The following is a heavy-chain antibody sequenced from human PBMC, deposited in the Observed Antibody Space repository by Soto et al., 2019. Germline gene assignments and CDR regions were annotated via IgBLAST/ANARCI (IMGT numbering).Heavy chain of an antibody. CDR3: AKGGWGMVTDY. Sequence: ESGGGLVQPGGSLRVSCAASGFSFSNYAMIWVRQAPGKGLEWVSDISSGGDATYYADSVKGRFTISRDNSKNTLYLQMNSLRAEDTAVYYCAKGGWGMVTDYWGQGALVTVS. J-gene: IGHJ4*02. CDR2: ISSGGDAT. CDR1: GFSFSNYA. V-gene: IGHV3-23*01. D-gene: IGHD3-16*01.